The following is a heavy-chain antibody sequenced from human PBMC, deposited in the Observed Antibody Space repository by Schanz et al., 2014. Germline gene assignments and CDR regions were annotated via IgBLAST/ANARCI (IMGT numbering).Heavy chain of an antibody. Sequence: EVQLLESGGDLVQPGGSLRLSCAASGFTFSSYWMSWVRQAPGKGLEWVANIKHDGGEKYYVDSLKGRFTISRDNAKNSLYLQMSSLRAEDTAVYYCVRIYSGYSGGYLDYWGQGTLVTVSS. V-gene: IGHV3-7*01. CDR2: IKHDGGEK. D-gene: IGHD5-12*01. CDR1: GFTFSSYW. CDR3: VRIYSGYSGGYLDY. J-gene: IGHJ4*02.